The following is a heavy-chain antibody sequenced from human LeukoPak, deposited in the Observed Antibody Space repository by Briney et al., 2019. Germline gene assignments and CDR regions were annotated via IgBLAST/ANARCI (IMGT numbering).Heavy chain of an antibody. CDR2: INSDGSST. V-gene: IGHV3-74*01. CDR3: ARDLYYNWFDP. Sequence: GGSLRLSCAASGFTFSSYWMHWVRQAPGKGLVWVPRINSDGSSTIYADSVKGRFTISRDNAKNTLYLQMNSLRAEDTAVYYCARDLYYNWFDPWSQGTLVTVSS. CDR1: GFTFSSYW. D-gene: IGHD3-10*01. J-gene: IGHJ5*02.